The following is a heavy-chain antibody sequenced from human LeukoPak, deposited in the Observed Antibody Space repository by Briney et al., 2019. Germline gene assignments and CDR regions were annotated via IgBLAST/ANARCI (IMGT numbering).Heavy chain of an antibody. Sequence: SETLSLTCTVSGGSISTSSYYWNWIRQPPGKGLEWIGYIFHTGSTHYNPSFKSRVTISLDTSKNHFSLSLPSLTAADTAVYYCATARSFDDGSVGTFDIWGQGTVVTVSS. CDR1: GGSISTSSYY. CDR3: ATARSFDDGSVGTFDI. D-gene: IGHD3-10*01. J-gene: IGHJ3*02. V-gene: IGHV4-30-2*05. CDR2: IFHTGST.